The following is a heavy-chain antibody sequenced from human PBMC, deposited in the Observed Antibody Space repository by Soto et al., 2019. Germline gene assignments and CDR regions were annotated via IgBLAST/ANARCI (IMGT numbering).Heavy chain of an antibody. CDR2: FYYSENT. J-gene: IGHJ4*02. CDR1: GGSISSSYYY. Sequence: SETLSLTCAVSGGSISSSYYYWGWIRQPPGKGLEWIGTFYYSENTYYNPSLKSRVTISVDTSKNQFSLKLSSVTAADTAVYYCARASRTIFGVVITRDYFDYWGQGTLVTVSS. D-gene: IGHD3-3*01. V-gene: IGHV4-39*07. CDR3: ARASRTIFGVVITRDYFDY.